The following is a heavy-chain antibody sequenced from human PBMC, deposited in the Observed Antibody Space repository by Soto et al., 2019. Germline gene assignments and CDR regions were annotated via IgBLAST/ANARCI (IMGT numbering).Heavy chain of an antibody. V-gene: IGHV4-59*08. J-gene: IGHJ5*02. D-gene: IGHD2-15*01. CDR2: IYYSGST. CDR1: GGSISSYY. Sequence: QVQLQESGPGLVKPSETLSLTCTVSGGSISSYYWSWIRQPPGKGLEWIGYIYYSGSTNYNPSLKSRVTISVDTSKNQFSLKLSSVTAADTAVYYCARQTYCSGGSCYSDWFDPWGQGTLVTVSS. CDR3: ARQTYCSGGSCYSDWFDP.